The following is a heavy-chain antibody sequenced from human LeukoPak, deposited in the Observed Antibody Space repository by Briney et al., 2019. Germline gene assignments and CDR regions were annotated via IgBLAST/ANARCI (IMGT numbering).Heavy chain of an antibody. V-gene: IGHV1-69*06. CDR3: ARDPSRDYDAFDI. CDR1: GGTFSSYA. J-gene: IGHJ3*02. D-gene: IGHD3-16*01. CDR2: IIPIFGTA. Sequence: SVKVSCKASGGTFSSYAISWVRQAPGQGLEWMGGIIPIFGTANYAQKFQGRVTITADKSTSTAYMELSSLRSEDTAVYYCARDPSRDYDAFDIWGQGTMVTVSS.